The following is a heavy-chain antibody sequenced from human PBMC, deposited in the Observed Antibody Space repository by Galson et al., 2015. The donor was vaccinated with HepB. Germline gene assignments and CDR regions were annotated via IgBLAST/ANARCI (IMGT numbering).Heavy chain of an antibody. CDR2: ISSDGSST. Sequence: SLRLSCAASGFTFSSYWMHWVRQAPGKGLVWVSSISSDGSSTSYADSVKGRFTISRDNSKNTLYLQMNSLRAEDTAVYYCAKKKCHLSKSYWDFDLWGRGTLVTVSS. V-gene: IGHV3-74*01. CDR3: AKKKCHLSKSYWDFDL. CDR1: GFTFSSYW. J-gene: IGHJ2*01.